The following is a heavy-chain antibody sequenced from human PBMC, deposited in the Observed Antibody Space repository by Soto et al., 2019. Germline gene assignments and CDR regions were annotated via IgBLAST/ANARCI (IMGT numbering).Heavy chain of an antibody. CDR2: INPNSGGT. D-gene: IGHD1-26*01. CDR3: ARDRGLGGAPGFRTYDAFDI. V-gene: IGHV1-2*04. J-gene: IGHJ3*02. CDR1: GYTFTGYY. Sequence: ASVKVSCKASGYTFTGYYMHWVRQAPGQGLEWMGWINPNSGGTNYAQKFQGWVTMTRDTSISTAYMELSRLRSDDTAVYYCARDRGLGGAPGFRTYDAFDIWGQGTMVTVSS.